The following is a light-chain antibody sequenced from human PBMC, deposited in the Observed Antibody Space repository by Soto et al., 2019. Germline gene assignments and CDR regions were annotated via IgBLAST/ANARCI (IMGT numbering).Light chain of an antibody. J-gene: IGKJ3*01. CDR3: QHRRTRT. Sequence: DIQMTQSPSTLSGSVGDRVTITCRASQTISSWLAWYQQKPGKAPKLLIYKASTLKSGVPSRFSGSGSGTEFTLTISSLQPDDFAVYYCQHRRTRTFGPGTKVDFK. V-gene: IGKV1-5*03. CDR1: QTISSW. CDR2: KAS.